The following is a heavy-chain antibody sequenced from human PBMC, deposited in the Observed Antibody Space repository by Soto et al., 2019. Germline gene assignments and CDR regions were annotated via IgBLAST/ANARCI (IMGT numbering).Heavy chain of an antibody. D-gene: IGHD2-15*01. CDR1: GFTFTSSA. V-gene: IGHV1-58*01. Sequence: QMQLVQSGPEVKKPGTSVKVSCKASGFTFTSSAVQWVRQARGQRLEWIGWIVVGSGNTNYAQKFQERVTITRDMSTSTAYMERSSLRAEDTAVYYCAAGGSLGYCSGGSCYTNFDYWGQGTLVTVSS. CDR2: IVVGSGNT. J-gene: IGHJ4*02. CDR3: AAGGSLGYCSGGSCYTNFDY.